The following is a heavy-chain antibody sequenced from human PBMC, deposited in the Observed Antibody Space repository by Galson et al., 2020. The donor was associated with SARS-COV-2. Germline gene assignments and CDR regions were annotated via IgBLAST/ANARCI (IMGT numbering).Heavy chain of an antibody. CDR2: IYYSGSP. Sequence: SQTLSLTCTVSGGSVSSGGSSWRWIRQPPGKGLEWIGSIYYSGSPNYNSSLKSRVTISIDTSKNQLSLKLNSVTAADTAVFYCARGLGNTYDYYGFDVWGPGTTVTVSS. V-gene: IGHV4-61*08. CDR1: GGSVSSGGSS. D-gene: IGHD7-27*01. J-gene: IGHJ6*02. CDR3: ARGLGNTYDYYGFDV.